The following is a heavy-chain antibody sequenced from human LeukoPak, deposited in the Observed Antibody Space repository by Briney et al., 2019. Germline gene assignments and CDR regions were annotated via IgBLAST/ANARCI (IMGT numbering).Heavy chain of an antibody. CDR2: LSASGGLT. CDR1: GGTFSSYA. D-gene: IGHD4-11*01. V-gene: IGHV3-23*01. Sequence: GASVKVSCKASGGTFSSYAMSWVRQAPGKGLEWVSGLSASGGLTYYSDSVKGRFTISRDNSKNTLYLQMNSLRADDTAVYYCAKGGSSYSEMDYWGQGTLVTVSS. CDR3: AKGGSSYSEMDY. J-gene: IGHJ4*02.